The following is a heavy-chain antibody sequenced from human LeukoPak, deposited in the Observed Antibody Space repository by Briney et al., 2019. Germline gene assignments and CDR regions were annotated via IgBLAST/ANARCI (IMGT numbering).Heavy chain of an antibody. CDR1: GGSISSSNW. V-gene: IGHV4-4*02. J-gene: IGHJ4*02. CDR2: IYHSGST. CDR3: ARLIKYDILTGYYLAYYFDY. Sequence: SGTLSLTCAVSGGSISSSNWWSWVRQPPGKGLEWIGEIYHSGSTNYNPSLKSRVTISVDKSKNQFSLKLSSVTAADTAVYYCARLIKYDILTGYYLAYYFDYWGQGTLVTVSS. D-gene: IGHD3-9*01.